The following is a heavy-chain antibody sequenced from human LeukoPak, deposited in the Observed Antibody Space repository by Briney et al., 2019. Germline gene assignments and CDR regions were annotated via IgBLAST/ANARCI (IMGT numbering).Heavy chain of an antibody. CDR1: GYSFTSYR. Sequence: GESLKISCKGSGYSFTSYRISWVRQVPGKGLEWMGRIDPSDSYTNYSPSFQGHVTISADKSISTAYLQWSSLKASDTAMYYCGYSGYDSNWFDPWGQGTLVTVSS. D-gene: IGHD5-12*01. CDR2: IDPSDSYT. V-gene: IGHV5-10-1*01. CDR3: GYSGYDSNWFDP. J-gene: IGHJ5*02.